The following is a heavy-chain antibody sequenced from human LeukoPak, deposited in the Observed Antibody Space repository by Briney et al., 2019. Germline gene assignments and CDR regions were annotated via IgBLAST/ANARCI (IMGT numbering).Heavy chain of an antibody. D-gene: IGHD6-19*01. CDR1: GFTFDDYA. CDR3: ARVLAVAGTRAFDI. CDR2: ISWNSGSI. J-gene: IGHJ3*02. Sequence: PGRSLRLSCAASGFTFDDYAMHWVRQAPGKGLEWVSGISWNSGSIGYADSVKGRFTISRDNAKNSLYLQMNSLRAEDTAVYYCARVLAVAGTRAFDIWGQGTMVTVSS. V-gene: IGHV3-9*01.